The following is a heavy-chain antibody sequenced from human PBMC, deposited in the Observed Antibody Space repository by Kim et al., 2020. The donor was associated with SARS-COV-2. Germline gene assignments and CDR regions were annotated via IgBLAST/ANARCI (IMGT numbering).Heavy chain of an antibody. CDR3: AKDSLTYYDILTGYYGGGGFDY. J-gene: IGHJ4*02. CDR2: ISYDGSNK. V-gene: IGHV3-30*18. Sequence: GGSLRLSCAASGFTFSSYGMHWVRQAPGKGLEWVAVISYDGSNKYYADSVKGRFTISRDNSKNTLYLQMNSLRAEDTAVYYCAKDSLTYYDILTGYYGGGGFDYWGQGTLVTVYS. D-gene: IGHD3-9*01. CDR1: GFTFSSYG.